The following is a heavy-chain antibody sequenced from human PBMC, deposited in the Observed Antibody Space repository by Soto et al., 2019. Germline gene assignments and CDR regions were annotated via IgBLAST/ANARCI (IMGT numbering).Heavy chain of an antibody. CDR3: VKGDHRNYVDY. Sequence: GGSLRLSCSASGFTFSSYAMHWVRQAPGKGLEYVSAISSNGGSTYYADSVKGRFTISRDNSKNTLYLQMSSLRAEDTAVYYCVKGDHRNYVDYWGQGTLVTVSS. J-gene: IGHJ4*02. CDR1: GFTFSSYA. V-gene: IGHV3-64D*06. CDR2: ISSNGGST.